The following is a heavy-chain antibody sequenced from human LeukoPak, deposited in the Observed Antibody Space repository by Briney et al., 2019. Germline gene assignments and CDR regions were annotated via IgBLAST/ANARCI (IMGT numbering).Heavy chain of an antibody. CDR3: ARLRGGLYYYYYMDV. J-gene: IGHJ6*03. Sequence: SETLSLTCAVSGYSISSGYYWGWIRQPPGKGLEWIGSIYHSGSTYDNPSLKSRVTISVDTSKNQFSLKLSSVTAADTAVYYCARLRGGLYYYYYMDVWGKGTTVTVSS. CDR2: IYHSGST. V-gene: IGHV4-38-2*01. D-gene: IGHD3-16*01. CDR1: GYSISSGYY.